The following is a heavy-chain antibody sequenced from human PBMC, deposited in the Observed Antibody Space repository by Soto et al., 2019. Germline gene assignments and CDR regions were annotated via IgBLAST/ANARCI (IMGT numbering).Heavy chain of an antibody. D-gene: IGHD3-22*01. CDR2: IYYSGST. CDR1: GGSISSGGYY. V-gene: IGHV4-31*03. J-gene: IGHJ4*02. CDR3: ARERVVVVTSRGGLDY. Sequence: QVQLQESGPGLVKPSQTLSLTCTVSGGSISSGGYYWSWIRQHPGKGLERIGYIYYSGSTYYNPSLKSRVTISVDTSKNQFSLKLSSVTAADTAVYYCARERVVVVTSRGGLDYWGQGTLVTVSS.